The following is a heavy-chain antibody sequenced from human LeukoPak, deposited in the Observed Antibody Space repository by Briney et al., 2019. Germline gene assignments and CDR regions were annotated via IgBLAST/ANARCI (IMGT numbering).Heavy chain of an antibody. V-gene: IGHV4-59*01. Sequence: PSETLSLTCTVSDDSISDYYRGWTRQPPGKGLEWIGYFHNSGTSTYNPSLKSRVTISADTSKNQCSLKLNSLTTADTAVYSRGAGWLIDYWGQGILVTVSS. CDR3: GAGWLIDY. D-gene: IGHD3-16*01. CDR2: FHNSGTS. CDR1: DDSISDYY. J-gene: IGHJ4*02.